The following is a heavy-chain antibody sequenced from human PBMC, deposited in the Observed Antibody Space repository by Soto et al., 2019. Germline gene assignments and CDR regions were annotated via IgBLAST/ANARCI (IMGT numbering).Heavy chain of an antibody. CDR2: SYYSGST. CDR3: ARGARYWFDP. Sequence: PSETLSLTCTVSGASISSGGYYWSWIRQHPEKGLEWIGYSYYSGSTYYNPSLKSRVSISVDTSKNQFSLKLSSVTAADTSVYYCARGARYWFDPWGQGTLVT. V-gene: IGHV4-31*03. J-gene: IGHJ5*02. CDR1: GASISSGGYY.